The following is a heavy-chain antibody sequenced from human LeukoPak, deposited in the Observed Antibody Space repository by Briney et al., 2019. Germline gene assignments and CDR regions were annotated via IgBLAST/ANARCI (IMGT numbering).Heavy chain of an antibody. Sequence: AGRSLRLSCATSGFTFSDYYMSWIRQAPGKGLEWVSYISSSGSTIYYADSVKGRFTISRDNAKNSLYLQMNSLRAEDTAVYYCARDPLGPELVGLDVWGQGTTVTVSS. V-gene: IGHV3-11*01. J-gene: IGHJ6*02. CDR1: GFTFSDYY. D-gene: IGHD6-13*01. CDR2: ISSSGSTI. CDR3: ARDPLGPELVGLDV.